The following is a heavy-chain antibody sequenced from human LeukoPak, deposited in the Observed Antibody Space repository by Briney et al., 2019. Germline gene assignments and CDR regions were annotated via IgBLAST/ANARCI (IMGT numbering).Heavy chain of an antibody. CDR1: GFTFSSYA. CDR2: ISSSSSYI. Sequence: GGSLRLSCAASGFTFSSYAMSWVRQAPRMGLEWVSSISSSSSYIYYADSVKGRFTISRDNAKNSLYLQMNSLRAEDTAVYYCAREGIFDYWGQGTLVTVSS. D-gene: IGHD3-10*01. J-gene: IGHJ4*02. V-gene: IGHV3-21*01. CDR3: AREGIFDY.